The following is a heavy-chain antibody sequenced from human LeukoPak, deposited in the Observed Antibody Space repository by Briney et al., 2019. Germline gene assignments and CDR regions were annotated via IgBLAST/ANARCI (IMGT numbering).Heavy chain of an antibody. CDR3: AKAWGYCSSTSCYTPHY. CDR2: IYTGGST. CDR1: GFTVSSNY. D-gene: IGHD2-2*02. J-gene: IGHJ4*02. V-gene: IGHV3-66*02. Sequence: GGSLRLSCAASGFTVSSNYMSWVRQAPGEGLEWVSAIYTGGSTYYAGSVKGRFTISRDNSKNTLYLQMNSLRAEDTAVYYCAKAWGYCSSTSCYTPHYWGQGTLVTVSS.